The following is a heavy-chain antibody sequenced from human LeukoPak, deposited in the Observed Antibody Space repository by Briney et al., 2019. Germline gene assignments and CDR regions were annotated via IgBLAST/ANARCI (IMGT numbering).Heavy chain of an antibody. CDR1: GFTFSSYA. Sequence: GGSLRLSCAASGFTFSSYAMRWVRQAPGKGLEWVAVISYDGSNKYYADSVKGRFTISRDNAKNSLYPQMNSLRAEDTAVYYCARDPISAYGEVWYFDLWGRGTLVTVSS. J-gene: IGHJ2*01. CDR2: ISYDGSNK. V-gene: IGHV3-30-3*01. D-gene: IGHD4-17*01. CDR3: ARDPISAYGEVWYFDL.